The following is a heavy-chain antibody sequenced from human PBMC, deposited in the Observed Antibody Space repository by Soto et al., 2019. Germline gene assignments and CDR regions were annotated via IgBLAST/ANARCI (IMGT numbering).Heavy chain of an antibody. CDR3: ARAGGTMVRGVIQLPTDY. CDR1: GFTFSSYG. Sequence: QVQLVESGGGVVQPGRSLRLSCAASGFTFSSYGMHWVRQAPGKGLEWVAVIWYDGSNKYYADSVKGRFTISRDNSKNTLYLQMNSLRAEDTAVYYCARAGGTMVRGVIQLPTDYWGQGTLVTVSS. CDR2: IWYDGSNK. D-gene: IGHD3-10*01. V-gene: IGHV3-33*01. J-gene: IGHJ4*02.